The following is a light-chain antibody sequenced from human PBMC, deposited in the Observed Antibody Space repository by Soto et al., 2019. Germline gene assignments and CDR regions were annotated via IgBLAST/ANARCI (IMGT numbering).Light chain of an antibody. Sequence: IVMTQSPATLSMSPGERATLSCRASQSLNRDLAWYQQKPGQSPRLLIYDASNRATGILARFSGGGSGTDFTLTISSLEPEDFAVYYCQQRSNWLITFGQGTRLEIK. V-gene: IGKV3-11*01. CDR1: QSLNRD. CDR2: DAS. CDR3: QQRSNWLIT. J-gene: IGKJ5*01.